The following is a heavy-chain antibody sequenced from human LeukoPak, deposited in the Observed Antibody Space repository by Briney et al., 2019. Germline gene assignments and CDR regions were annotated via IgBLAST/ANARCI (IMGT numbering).Heavy chain of an antibody. CDR1: GYTFINYY. Sequence: ASVKVSCKGSGYTFINYYMHWVRQAPGQGLEWMGIINPSGGGTSYAQKFQGRVTMTRDTSTSTVYMEVSSLRSEDTAVYYCAREFSGYIDFWGQGTLVTVSS. V-gene: IGHV1-46*01. CDR2: INPSGGGT. CDR3: AREFSGYIDF. D-gene: IGHD1-26*01. J-gene: IGHJ4*02.